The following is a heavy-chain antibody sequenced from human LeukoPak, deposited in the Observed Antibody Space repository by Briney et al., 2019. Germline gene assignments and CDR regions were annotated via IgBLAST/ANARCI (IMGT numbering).Heavy chain of an antibody. CDR1: GGSFSGYY. J-gene: IGHJ4*02. V-gene: IGHV4-34*01. CDR3: ARESYGDLEGY. Sequence: PSETLSLTCAVYGGSFSGYYWSWIRQPPGKGLEWIGEINHSGSTNYNPSLKSRVTISVDTSKNQFSLKLSSVTAADTAVYYCARESYGDLEGYWGQGTLVTVSS. D-gene: IGHD4-17*01. CDR2: INHSGST.